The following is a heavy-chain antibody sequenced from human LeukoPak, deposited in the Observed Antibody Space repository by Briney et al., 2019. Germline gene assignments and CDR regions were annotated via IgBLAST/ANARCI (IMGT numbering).Heavy chain of an antibody. V-gene: IGHV3-23*01. CDR2: ISGSGGST. Sequence: GGSLRLPCAASGFTFSSCAMSWVRQAPGKGLEWVSGISGSGGSTYYADSVKGRFTISRDDSKKTLYLQMNSLRAEDTAVYYCARAHPVTTLPIFDYWGQGTLVTVSS. D-gene: IGHD4-17*01. CDR1: GFTFSSCA. CDR3: ARAHPVTTLPIFDY. J-gene: IGHJ4*02.